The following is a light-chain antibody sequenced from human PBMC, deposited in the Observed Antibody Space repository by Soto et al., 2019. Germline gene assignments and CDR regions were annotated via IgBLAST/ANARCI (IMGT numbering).Light chain of an antibody. V-gene: IGLV2-14*01. J-gene: IGLJ2*01. CDR2: DVS. CDR1: SSDVGGYNY. CDR3: SSYTSSSPHVV. Sequence: QSALTQPASVSGSPGQSITISCTGTSSDVGGYNYVSWYQQHPGKAPKLMIYDVSNRPSGVSNRFSGSKSGNTASLTISGLQAEDEADYCCSSYTSSSPHVVFGGGTKLTVL.